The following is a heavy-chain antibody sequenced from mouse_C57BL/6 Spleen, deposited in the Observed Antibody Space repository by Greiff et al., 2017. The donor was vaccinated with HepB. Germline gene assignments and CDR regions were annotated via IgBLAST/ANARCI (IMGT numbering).Heavy chain of an antibody. Sequence: VQLQQSGAELVKPGASVKMSCKASGYTFTSYWITWVKQRPGQGLEWIGDIYPGSGSTNYNEKFKSKATLTVDTSSSTAYMQLSSLTSEDSAVYYCARSADYGSYFDYWGQGTTLTVSS. CDR3: ARSADYGSYFDY. D-gene: IGHD1-1*01. V-gene: IGHV1-55*01. CDR2: IYPGSGST. J-gene: IGHJ2*01. CDR1: GYTFTSYW.